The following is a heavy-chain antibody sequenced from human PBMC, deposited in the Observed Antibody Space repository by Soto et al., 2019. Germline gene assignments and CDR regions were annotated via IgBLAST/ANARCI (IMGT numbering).Heavy chain of an antibody. V-gene: IGHV4-59*01. Sequence: SETLSLTSTVSGGSISSYYWSWIRQPPGKGLEWIGYIYYSESTNYNPSLKRRVTISVDTSKNQFSLKLSSVTAADTAMYYCAREMGRGGRNGMDVWCQGTTVTVSS. J-gene: IGHJ6*02. CDR1: GGSISSYY. CDR2: IYYSEST. D-gene: IGHD2-8*01. CDR3: AREMGRGGRNGMDV.